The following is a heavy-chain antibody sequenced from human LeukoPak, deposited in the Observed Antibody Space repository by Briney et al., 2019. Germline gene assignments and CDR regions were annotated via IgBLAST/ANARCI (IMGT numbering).Heavy chain of an antibody. V-gene: IGHV1-58*02. CDR1: GFTFTSSA. Sequence: ASAKASCKASGFTFTSSAMQWVRQARGQRLEWIGWIVVGSGNTNYAQKFQERVTITRDMSTSTAYMELSSLRSEDTAVYYCAAGQVYCSSTSCYKGYYYYYMDVWGKGTTVTVSS. CDR3: AAGQVYCSSTSCYKGYYYYYMDV. D-gene: IGHD2-2*02. CDR2: IVVGSGNT. J-gene: IGHJ6*03.